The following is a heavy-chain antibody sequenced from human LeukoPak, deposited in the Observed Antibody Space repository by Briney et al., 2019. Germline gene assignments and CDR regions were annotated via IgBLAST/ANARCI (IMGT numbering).Heavy chain of an antibody. J-gene: IGHJ4*02. CDR1: GYTFTSYG. Sequence: ASVKVSCKASGYTFTSYGISWVRQAPGQGLEWMGWISAYNGNTNYAQKLQGRVTMTTDTSTSTAYMELRSLRSDDTAVYYCARVTHGKAAPTSTFFDYWGQGTLVTVSS. CDR2: ISAYNGNT. D-gene: IGHD6-13*01. V-gene: IGHV1-18*01. CDR3: ARVTHGKAAPTSTFFDY.